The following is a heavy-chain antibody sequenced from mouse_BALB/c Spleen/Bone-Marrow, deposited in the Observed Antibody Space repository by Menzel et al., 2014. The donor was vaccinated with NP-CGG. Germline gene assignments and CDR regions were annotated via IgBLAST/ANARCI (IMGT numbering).Heavy chain of an antibody. CDR2: ISNGSSTI. J-gene: IGHJ4*01. Sequence: EVQLVESGGGLVQPGGSRKLSCAASGFTFSSFGMHWVRQAPEKGLDWVAYISNGSSTIYYADTVKGRFTISRDNPKNTLFLQMTSLRSEDTAMYYCARKGAMITHYYAMDYWGQGTSVTVSS. CDR1: GFTFSSFG. D-gene: IGHD2-4*01. V-gene: IGHV5-17*02. CDR3: ARKGAMITHYYAMDY.